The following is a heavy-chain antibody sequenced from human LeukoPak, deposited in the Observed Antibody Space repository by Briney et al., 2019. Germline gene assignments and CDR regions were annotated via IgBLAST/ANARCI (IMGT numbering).Heavy chain of an antibody. CDR1: GYTFTGYY. V-gene: IGHV1-2*02. J-gene: IGHJ4*02. CDR2: INPNGGGT. CDR3: AKNFIVGATTGDYYFDY. D-gene: IGHD1-26*01. Sequence: ASVKVSCKASGYTFTGYYMHWVRQAPGQGLEWMGWINPNGGGTNYAQKFQGRVTMTRDTSISTAYMELSRLRSDDTAVYYSAKNFIVGATTGDYYFDYWGQGTLVTVSS.